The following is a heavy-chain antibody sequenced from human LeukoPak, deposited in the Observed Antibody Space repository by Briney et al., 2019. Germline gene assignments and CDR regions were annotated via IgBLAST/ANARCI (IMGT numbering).Heavy chain of an antibody. J-gene: IGHJ5*02. CDR3: ARLEQLIQGAWFDP. Sequence: SVKVSCKASGGAFSSYAISWVRQAPGQGLEWMGGIIPIFGTANYAQKFQGRVTITTDESTSTAYMELSSLRSEDTAVYYYARLEQLIQGAWFDPWGQGTLVTVSS. CDR2: IIPIFGTA. D-gene: IGHD6-13*01. V-gene: IGHV1-69*05. CDR1: GGAFSSYA.